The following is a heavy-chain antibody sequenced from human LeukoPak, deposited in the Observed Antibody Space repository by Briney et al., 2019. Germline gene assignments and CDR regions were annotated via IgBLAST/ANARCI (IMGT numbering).Heavy chain of an antibody. Sequence: SVKVSCKASGGTFSSYAISWVRQAPGQGLEWMGGIIPIFGTANYAQKFQGRVTITADESTSTAYMELSSLRSEDTAVYYCARDRGRTTVVTPGDCYYYYGMDVWGQGTTVTVSS. J-gene: IGHJ6*02. D-gene: IGHD4-23*01. CDR1: GGTFSSYA. V-gene: IGHV1-69*13. CDR3: ARDRGRTTVVTPGDCYYYYGMDV. CDR2: IIPIFGTA.